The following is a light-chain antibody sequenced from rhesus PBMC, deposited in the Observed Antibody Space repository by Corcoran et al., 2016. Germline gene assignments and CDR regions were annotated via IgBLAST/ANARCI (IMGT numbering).Light chain of an antibody. V-gene: IGKV2-78*01. Sequence: DIVMTQTPLSLPVTPGEPASISCRSSQSLLHSNGYTYLFWYLQKPGQSPKLLIYLGSNRASGVPDRFSGIGSGTDFTLKISRVEAEDVGVYYCLQDIQLPYSFGQGTKVEIK. CDR1: QSLLHSNGYTY. J-gene: IGKJ2*01. CDR2: LGS. CDR3: LQDIQLPYS.